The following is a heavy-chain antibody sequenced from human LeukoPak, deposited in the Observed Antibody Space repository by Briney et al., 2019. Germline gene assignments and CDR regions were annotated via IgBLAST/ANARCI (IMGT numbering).Heavy chain of an antibody. CDR1: GYTFTSYG. CDR3: ASSIAAAGGFDY. J-gene: IGHJ4*02. D-gene: IGHD6-13*01. Sequence: ASVKVSCKASGYTFTSYGISWARQAPGQGLEWMGWISAYNGNTNYAQKLQGRVTMTTDTSTSTAYMELRSLRSDDTAVYYCASSIAAAGGFDYWGQGTLVTVSS. CDR2: ISAYNGNT. V-gene: IGHV1-18*01.